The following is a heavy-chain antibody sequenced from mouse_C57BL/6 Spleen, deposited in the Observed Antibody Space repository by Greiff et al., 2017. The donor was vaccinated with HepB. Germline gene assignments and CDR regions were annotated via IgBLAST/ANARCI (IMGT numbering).Heavy chain of an antibody. J-gene: IGHJ2*01. CDR3: AREEYGRGY. Sequence: QVQLQQPGAELVRPGSSVKLSCKASGYTFTSYWMDWVKQRPGQGLEWIGNIYPSDSETHYNQKFKDKATLTVDKSSSTAYMQLSSLTAEDSAVYYCAREEYGRGYWGQGTTLTVTS. D-gene: IGHD1-1*01. V-gene: IGHV1-61*01. CDR1: GYTFTSYW. CDR2: IYPSDSET.